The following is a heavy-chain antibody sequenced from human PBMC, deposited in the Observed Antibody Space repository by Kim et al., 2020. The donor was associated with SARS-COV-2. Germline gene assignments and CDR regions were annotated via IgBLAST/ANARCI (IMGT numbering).Heavy chain of an antibody. CDR1: GGSFSGYY. D-gene: IGHD6-19*01. Sequence: SETLSLTCAVYGGSFSGYYWSWIRQPPGKGLEWIGEINHSGSTNYNPSLKSRVTISVDTSKNQFSLKLSSVTAADTAVYYCARGPYSSGWYVLDYWGQGT. V-gene: IGHV4-34*01. CDR2: INHSGST. J-gene: IGHJ4*02. CDR3: ARGPYSSGWYVLDY.